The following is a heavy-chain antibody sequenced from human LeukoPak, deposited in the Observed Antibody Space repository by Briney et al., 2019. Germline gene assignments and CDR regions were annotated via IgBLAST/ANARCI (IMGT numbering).Heavy chain of an antibody. V-gene: IGHV3-48*01. CDR2: ISSSGSTI. J-gene: IGHJ6*03. D-gene: IGHD3-10*01. CDR1: GFTSSSYS. CDR3: ARGRSGNYYYYYYMDV. Sequence: GGSLRLSCAASGFTSSSYSMNWVRQAPGKGLEWVSYISSSGSTIYYADSVKGRFTISRDNAKNSLYLQMNSLRAEDTAVYYCARGRSGNYYYYYYMDVWGKGTTVTVSS.